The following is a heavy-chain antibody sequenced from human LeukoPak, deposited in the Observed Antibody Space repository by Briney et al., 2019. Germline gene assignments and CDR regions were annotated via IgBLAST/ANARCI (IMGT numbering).Heavy chain of an antibody. D-gene: IGHD5-18*01. CDR1: GFTFNNYA. Sequence: QTGGSLRLSCAASGFTFNNYAMTWVRQAPGKGLEWVSAISGSGGTTLYADSVKGRFTISRDNSKSTLYLQMNSLRAEDTAVYYCAKDQGIQLWLKYFQHWGQGTLVTVSS. CDR3: AKDQGIQLWLKYFQH. V-gene: IGHV3-23*01. CDR2: ISGSGGTT. J-gene: IGHJ1*01.